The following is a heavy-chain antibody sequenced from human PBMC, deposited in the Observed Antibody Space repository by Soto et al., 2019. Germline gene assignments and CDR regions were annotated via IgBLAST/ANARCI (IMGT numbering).Heavy chain of an antibody. CDR1: GGSFSGYY. CDR2: INHSGST. Sequence: SETLSLTCAVYGGSFSGYYWSWIRQPPGKGLEWIGEINHSGSTNYNPSLKSRVTISVDTSKNQFSLKLSSVTAADTAVYYCARGLGLLDIVVVVAVGYFDYWGQGTLVTVSS. J-gene: IGHJ4*02. CDR3: ARGLGLLDIVVVVAVGYFDY. V-gene: IGHV4-34*01. D-gene: IGHD2-15*01.